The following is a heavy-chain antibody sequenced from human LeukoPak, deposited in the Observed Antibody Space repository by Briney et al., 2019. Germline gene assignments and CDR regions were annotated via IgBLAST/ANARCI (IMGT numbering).Heavy chain of an antibody. J-gene: IGHJ4*02. Sequence: GESLKISCKGSGYSFTSYWIGWVLQLPGKGLEWMVIINLGDSDTRYSPSFQGQVTFSADKSISTAYLQWSSLKASDTAMYYCARHKSKEEGSYHFDYWGQGTLVTVSS. CDR1: GYSFTSYW. CDR2: INLGDSDT. CDR3: ARHKSKEEGSYHFDY. D-gene: IGHD2-15*01. V-gene: IGHV5-51*01.